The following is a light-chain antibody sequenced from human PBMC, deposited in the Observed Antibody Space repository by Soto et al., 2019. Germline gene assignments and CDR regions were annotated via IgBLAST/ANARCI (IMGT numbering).Light chain of an antibody. V-gene: IGKV3-15*01. J-gene: IGKJ4*01. CDR1: RGIGST. CDR3: QHYVNWPLT. Sequence: EVVMKQSPATLSVSPGERATLSCRASRGIGSTLAWYQQKPGQTPRLLIYDTSTRATGVPARFIGSASGTEFTLTITSLQSEDFAVYYCQHYVNWPLTFGGGTRVENK. CDR2: DTS.